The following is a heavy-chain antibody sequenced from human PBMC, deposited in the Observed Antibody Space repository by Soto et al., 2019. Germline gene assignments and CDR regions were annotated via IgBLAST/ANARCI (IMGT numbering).Heavy chain of an antibody. J-gene: IGHJ6*02. Sequence: GGSLRPSCAASGSTFSSYGMHWVRQAPGKGREWVADISYVGSNKYYADSVKGRFTISRDNSKNTLYLQMNSLKAEDTAVYYCAKAGHYYGSGSSYLNSCMDVWGQGTTVTVSS. D-gene: IGHD3-10*01. CDR1: GSTFSSYG. V-gene: IGHV3-30*18. CDR2: ISYVGSNK. CDR3: AKAGHYYGSGSSYLNSCMDV.